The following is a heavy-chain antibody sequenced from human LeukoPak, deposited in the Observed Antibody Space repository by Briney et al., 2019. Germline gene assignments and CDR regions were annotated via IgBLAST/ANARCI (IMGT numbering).Heavy chain of an antibody. J-gene: IGHJ4*02. D-gene: IGHD3-22*01. CDR3: ARLYYSASGYPDY. CDR2: IYPDDSDT. CDR1: GFSFTTYW. V-gene: IGHV5-51*01. Sequence: GESLKISCKGSGFSFTTYWIVWVRQMHGEGLEWKGIIYPDDSDTRYNPSFQGQVTISADKSISTAYLQWSGLKAPDTAMYYCARLYYSASGYPDYWGQGTLVTVSS.